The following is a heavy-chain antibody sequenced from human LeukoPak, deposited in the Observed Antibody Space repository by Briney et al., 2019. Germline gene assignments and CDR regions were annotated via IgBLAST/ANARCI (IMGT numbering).Heavy chain of an antibody. CDR2: ISGGGRST. J-gene: IGHJ4*02. Sequence: XGSLRLSCAASGFTFSTCAMSWVRQAPGKGLEWVSTISGGGRSTDYADSVKGLFTISRDNSKNTLYLQMNSLRAEDTAVYYCARERYFDYWGQGTLVTVSS. CDR1: GFTFSTCA. CDR3: ARERYFDY. V-gene: IGHV3-23*01.